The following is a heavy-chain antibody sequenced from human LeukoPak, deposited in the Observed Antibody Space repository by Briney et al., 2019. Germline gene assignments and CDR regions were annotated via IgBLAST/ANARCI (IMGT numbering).Heavy chain of an antibody. Sequence: PGGSLRLSCAASGFTFSSYWMSWVRQAPGKGLEWVANIKQDGSEKYYVDSVKGRFTISRDNAKNSLYLQMNSLRAEDTAVYYCARVGLTVTSHSTALGVWGKGTTVTVSS. CDR1: GFTFSSYW. CDR3: ARVGLTVTSHSTALGV. V-gene: IGHV3-7*01. D-gene: IGHD4-17*01. J-gene: IGHJ6*04. CDR2: IKQDGSEK.